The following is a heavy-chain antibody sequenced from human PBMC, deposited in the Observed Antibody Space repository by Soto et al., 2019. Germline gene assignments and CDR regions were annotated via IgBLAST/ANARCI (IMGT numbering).Heavy chain of an antibody. V-gene: IGHV1-46*01. CDR2: INPSGGST. J-gene: IGHJ4*02. CDR3: ARAPTAPYYDFWSGYYREFDY. D-gene: IGHD3-3*01. Sequence: ASVKVSCKASGYTFTSYYMHWVRQAPGQGLEWMGIINPSGGSTSYAQKFQGRVTMTRDTSTSTVYMELSSLRSEDTAVYYCARAPTAPYYDFWSGYYREFDYWGRGTLVTVSS. CDR1: GYTFTSYY.